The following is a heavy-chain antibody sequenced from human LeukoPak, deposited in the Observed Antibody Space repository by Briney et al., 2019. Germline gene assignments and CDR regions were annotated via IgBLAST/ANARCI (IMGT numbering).Heavy chain of an antibody. CDR3: ARGRVLRYFDSIGYSYGSRRNDFGY. D-gene: IGHD3-9*01. CDR1: GGSFSGYY. CDR2: INHSGST. Sequence: SETLSLTCAVYGGSFSGYYWSWIRQPPGKGLEWIGEINHSGSTNYNPSLKSRVTISVDTSKNQFSLKLSSVTAADTAVYYCARGRVLRYFDSIGYSYGSRRNDFGYWGQGTLVTVSS. J-gene: IGHJ4*02. V-gene: IGHV4-34*01.